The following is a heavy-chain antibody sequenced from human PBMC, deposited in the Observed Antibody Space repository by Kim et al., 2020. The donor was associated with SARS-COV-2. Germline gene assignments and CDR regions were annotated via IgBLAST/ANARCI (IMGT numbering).Heavy chain of an antibody. J-gene: IGHJ4*02. CDR1: GYTFTSYA. D-gene: IGHD6-13*01. CDR2: INTNTGNP. Sequence: ASVKVSCKASGYTFTSYAMNWVRQAPGQGLEWMGWINTNTGNPTYAQGFTGRFVFSLDTSVSTAYLQISSLKAEDTAVYYCARESTVWYSSSCHLDYWGQGTLVTVSS. CDR3: ARESTVWYSSSCHLDY. V-gene: IGHV7-4-1*02.